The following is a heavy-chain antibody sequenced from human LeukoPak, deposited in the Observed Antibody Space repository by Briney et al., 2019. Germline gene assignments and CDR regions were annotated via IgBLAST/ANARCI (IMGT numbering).Heavy chain of an antibody. CDR3: AKDIVPSYGSGSYSYFDY. J-gene: IGHJ4*02. V-gene: IGHV3-43D*03. Sequence: PGGSLSLSCAASGFTFDDYAMHWVRQAPGKGLEWVSLISWDGGSTYYADSVKGRFTISRDNSTNSLYLQMNSLRAEDTALYYCAKDIVPSYGSGSYSYFDYWGQGTLVTVSS. CDR1: GFTFDDYA. D-gene: IGHD3-10*01. CDR2: ISWDGGST.